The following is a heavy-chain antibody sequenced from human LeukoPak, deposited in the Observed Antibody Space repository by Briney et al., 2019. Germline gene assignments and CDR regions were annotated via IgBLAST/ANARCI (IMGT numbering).Heavy chain of an antibody. CDR1: GFTFSSYA. V-gene: IGHV4-59*01. CDR3: ARDSAMGFDY. CDR2: IYYSGST. Sequence: GSLRLSCAASGFTFSSYAMSWIRQPPGKGLEWIGYIYYSGSTNYNPSLKSRVTISVDTSKNQFSLKLSSVTAADTAVYYCARDSAMGFDYWGQGTLVTVSS. D-gene: IGHD5-18*01. J-gene: IGHJ4*02.